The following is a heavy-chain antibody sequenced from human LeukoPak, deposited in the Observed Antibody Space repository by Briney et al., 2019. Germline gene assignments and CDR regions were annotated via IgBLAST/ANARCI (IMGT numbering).Heavy chain of an antibody. CDR3: AKTGMLRRVGYLDV. J-gene: IGHJ6*04. V-gene: IGHV3-30*18. CDR2: IACDGNNT. D-gene: IGHD1-1*01. CDR1: GFIFSDYG. Sequence: GSPRLSCVASGFIFSDYGIQWVRQAPGKGLEWVAVIACDGNNTYYGDSVRGRFTISRDNSKKMVYLEMNSLRVEDTAVYYCAKTGMLRRVGYLDVWGKGTAVIVSS.